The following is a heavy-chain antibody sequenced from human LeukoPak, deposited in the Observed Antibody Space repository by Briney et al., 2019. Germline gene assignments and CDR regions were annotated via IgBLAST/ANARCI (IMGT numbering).Heavy chain of an antibody. CDR2: IYSSEST. V-gene: IGHV4-4*07. Sequence: SETPSLTCTVSGGSISAYYWSWIRQPAGKGLEWIGRIYSSESTNYNPSLKSRVTMSVDTSKNQFSLKLSSVTAADTAVYFCARESPASTSRLMDVWGKGTTVTVSS. CDR3: ARESPASTSRLMDV. CDR1: GGSISAYY. J-gene: IGHJ6*03. D-gene: IGHD2/OR15-2a*01.